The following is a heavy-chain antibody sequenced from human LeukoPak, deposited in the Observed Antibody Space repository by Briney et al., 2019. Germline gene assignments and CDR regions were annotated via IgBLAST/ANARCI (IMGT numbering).Heavy chain of an antibody. V-gene: IGHV3-21*01. CDR2: ISSSSSYI. CDR1: GFTFSSYS. J-gene: IGHJ6*02. D-gene: IGHD6-19*01. Sequence: GGSLRLSCAASGFTFSSYSMNWVRQAPGKGLEWVSSISSSSSYIYYADSVKGRFTISRDNAKNSLYLQMNSLRAEDTAVYYCARDYNSGSGYYYGMDVWGQGTTVTVSS. CDR3: ARDYNSGSGYYYGMDV.